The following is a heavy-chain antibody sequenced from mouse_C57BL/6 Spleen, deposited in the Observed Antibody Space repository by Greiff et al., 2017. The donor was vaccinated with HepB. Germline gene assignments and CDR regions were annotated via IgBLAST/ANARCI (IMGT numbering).Heavy chain of an antibody. CDR3: ARDQGSYYSNYVDY. V-gene: IGHV5-4*01. CDR2: ISDGGSYT. CDR1: GFTFSSYA. D-gene: IGHD2-5*01. J-gene: IGHJ2*01. Sequence: EVQLMESGGGLVKPGGSLKLSCAASGFTFSSYAMSWVRQTPEKRLEWVATISDGGSYTYYPDNVKGRFTISRDNAKNNLYLQMSHLKSEDTAMYYCARDQGSYYSNYVDYWGQGTTLTVSS.